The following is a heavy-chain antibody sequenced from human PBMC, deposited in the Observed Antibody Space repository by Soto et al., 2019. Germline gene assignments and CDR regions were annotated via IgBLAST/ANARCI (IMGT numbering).Heavy chain of an antibody. V-gene: IGHV1-2*04. D-gene: IGHD6-6*01. J-gene: IGHJ3*02. Sequence: ASVKVSCKASGYTFTGYYMHWVRQAPGKGLEWMGWINPNSGGTNYAQKFQGWVTMTKDTSISTAYMELSSLRSEDTAVYYCATAREDVPDAFDIWGQGTMVTVSS. CDR3: ATAREDVPDAFDI. CDR2: INPNSGGT. CDR1: GYTFTGYY.